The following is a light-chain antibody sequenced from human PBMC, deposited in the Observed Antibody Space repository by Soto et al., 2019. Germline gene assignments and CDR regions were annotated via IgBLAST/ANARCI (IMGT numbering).Light chain of an antibody. CDR2: GAS. J-gene: IGKJ1*01. CDR1: QSVSSSY. Sequence: NGLAPAPRPLSLSPRERATLSCRASQSVSSSYLAWYQQKPGQTPRLLIYGASSRATGIPDRFSGSGSGTDFTLTISRLEPEDFAVYYCQQYGSSPQTFGQGTKVDIK. V-gene: IGKV3-20*01. CDR3: QQYGSSPQT.